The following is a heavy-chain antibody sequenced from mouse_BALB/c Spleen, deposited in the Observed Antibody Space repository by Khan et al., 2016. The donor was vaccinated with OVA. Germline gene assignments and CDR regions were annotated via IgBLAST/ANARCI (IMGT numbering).Heavy chain of an antibody. D-gene: IGHD1-1*01. CDR3: ADNSYYDGAY. CDR2: IDPANGYT. V-gene: IGHV14-3*02. Sequence: VRLQQSGAELVKPGASVKLSCTTSGFNIKDTYIHWVKQRPEQGLVWIGRIDPANGYTKFDPRFRGKATITTDTSSNTAYLQLSSLTSEDTAVDYCADNSYYDGAYWGQGTLVTVSS. J-gene: IGHJ3*01. CDR1: GFNIKDTY.